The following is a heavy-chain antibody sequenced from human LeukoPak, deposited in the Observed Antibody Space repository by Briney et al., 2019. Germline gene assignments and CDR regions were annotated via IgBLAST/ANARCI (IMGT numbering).Heavy chain of an antibody. J-gene: IGHJ4*02. Sequence: GGSLRLSCAASGFTFSTYWVHWVRQDPGKGLVWVSRISSDASITSYANPVKGRFTISRDNAKNTLYLQMNSLRAEDTALYYCATSARTYIGSSLDYWGQGTLVTVYS. D-gene: IGHD2-15*01. CDR2: ISSDASIT. CDR3: ATSARTYIGSSLDY. V-gene: IGHV3-74*01. CDR1: GFTFSTYW.